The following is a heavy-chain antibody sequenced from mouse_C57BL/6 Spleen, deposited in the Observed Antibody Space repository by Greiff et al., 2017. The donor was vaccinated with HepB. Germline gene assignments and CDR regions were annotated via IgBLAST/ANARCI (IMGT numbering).Heavy chain of an antibody. CDR2: IWSGGST. Sequence: VQLQQSGPGLVQPSQSLSITCTVSGFSLTSYGVHWVRQSPGKGLEWLGVIWSGGSTDYNAAFISRLSISKDNSTSQVFFKMNSLQADDTAIYYCARNPFHDYGSSHWYFDVWGTGTTVTVSS. D-gene: IGHD1-1*01. J-gene: IGHJ1*03. CDR1: GFSLTSYG. V-gene: IGHV2-2*01. CDR3: ARNPFHDYGSSHWYFDV.